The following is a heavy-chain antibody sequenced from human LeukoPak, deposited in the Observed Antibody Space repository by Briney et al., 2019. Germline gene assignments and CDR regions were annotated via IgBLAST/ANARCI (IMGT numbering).Heavy chain of an antibody. V-gene: IGHV3-30*03. CDR3: ATPSLDWPGAFYFDY. CDR2: ISYDGSNK. Sequence: GGSLRLSCAASGFTFSSYGMHWVRQAPGKGLEWVAVISYDGSNKYYADSVKGRFTISRDNSKNTLYLQMNSLRAEDTAVYYCATPSLDWPGAFYFDYWGQGTLVTVSS. CDR1: GFTFSSYG. J-gene: IGHJ4*02. D-gene: IGHD3/OR15-3a*01.